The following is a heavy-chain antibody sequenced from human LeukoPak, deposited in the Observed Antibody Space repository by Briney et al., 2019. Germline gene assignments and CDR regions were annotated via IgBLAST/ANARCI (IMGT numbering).Heavy chain of an antibody. D-gene: IGHD2-15*01. Sequence: KGGESLKISCKGSGYSFTSYWIGWVRQMPGKGLEWMGIIYPGGSDTRYSPSSQGQVTISADKTISTAYLQWSSLKASDTAMYYCARGGPLSGGSCYSWGQGTLVTVSS. CDR3: ARGGPLSGGSCYS. J-gene: IGHJ4*02. CDR1: GYSFTSYW. CDR2: IYPGGSDT. V-gene: IGHV5-51*01.